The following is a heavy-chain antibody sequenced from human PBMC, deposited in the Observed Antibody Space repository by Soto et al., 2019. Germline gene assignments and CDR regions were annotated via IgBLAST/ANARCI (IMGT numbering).Heavy chain of an antibody. J-gene: IGHJ4*02. CDR1: GGSISSGGYS. Sequence: SETLSLTCGVSGGSISSGGYSWSWIRQPPGKGLEWIGYIYHSGSTYYSPSLRSRLTITKDTSKNQVVLTMTNMDPMDTGTYYCAHKGPEDWPLDYWGQGTLVTSPQ. D-gene: IGHD3-9*01. V-gene: IGHV4-30-2*02. CDR3: AHKGPEDWPLDY. CDR2: IYHSGST.